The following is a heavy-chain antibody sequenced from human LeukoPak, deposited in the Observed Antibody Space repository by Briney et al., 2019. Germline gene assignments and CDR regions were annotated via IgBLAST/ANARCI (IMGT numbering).Heavy chain of an antibody. CDR3: ARVRVGATAKGHYFDY. CDR1: GFIFSNYA. V-gene: IGHV3-64*01. Sequence: GGSLRLSCAASGFIFSNYAIHWVRQTPGKGLESVSVISSNGGNIYHANSVKGRFTISRDNSKNTVYLQMGSLRPEDMAVYYCARVRVGATAKGHYFDYWGQGTLVTVSS. D-gene: IGHD1-26*01. J-gene: IGHJ4*02. CDR2: ISSNGGNI.